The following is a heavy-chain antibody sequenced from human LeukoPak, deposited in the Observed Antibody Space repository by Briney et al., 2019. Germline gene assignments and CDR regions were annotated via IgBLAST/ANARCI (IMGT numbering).Heavy chain of an antibody. Sequence: SQTLSLTCTVSGGSISSGDYYRSWIRQPPGKGLEWIGYIYYSGSTYYNPSLKSRVTISVDTSKNQFSLKLSSVTAADTAVYYCAREAVSRAFDIWGQGTMVTVSS. CDR2: IYYSGST. D-gene: IGHD2-15*01. V-gene: IGHV4-30-4*08. CDR3: AREAVSRAFDI. CDR1: GGSISSGDYY. J-gene: IGHJ3*02.